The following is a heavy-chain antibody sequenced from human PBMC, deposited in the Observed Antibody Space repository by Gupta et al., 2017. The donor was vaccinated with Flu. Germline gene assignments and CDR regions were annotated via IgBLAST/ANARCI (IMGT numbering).Heavy chain of an antibody. V-gene: IGHV3-23*01. CDR1: GFTFNHYV. CDR2: ISGSGATT. Sequence: EVPLLESGGGLVQPGGSRRLPCAASGFTFNHYVLSWLRPAPGMGPRWVSAISGSGATTHYADSVKGRFTISRDNSKNTLYLQMNSLRGEDTAVYYCARGDRGSGWSLWGQGTLVTVSS. J-gene: IGHJ1*01. CDR3: ARGDRGSGWSL. D-gene: IGHD6-19*01.